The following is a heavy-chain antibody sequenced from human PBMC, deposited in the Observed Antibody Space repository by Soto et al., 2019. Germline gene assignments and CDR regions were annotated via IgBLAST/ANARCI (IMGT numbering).Heavy chain of an antibody. Sequence: EVRLLESGGGLVKPGGSLRLSCAASGCTFNKYSMNWVRQAPGKGLEWVSSITSKTGDQYYADSVKGRFIISRDNTKNSLSLQVTSLRDEDTAVYYCARDLMPNDRGLGDLAYWGQGTLVTVSS. CDR3: ARDLMPNDRGLGDLAY. CDR1: GCTFNKYS. CDR2: ITSKTGDQ. V-gene: IGHV3-21*06. J-gene: IGHJ4*02. D-gene: IGHD3-22*01.